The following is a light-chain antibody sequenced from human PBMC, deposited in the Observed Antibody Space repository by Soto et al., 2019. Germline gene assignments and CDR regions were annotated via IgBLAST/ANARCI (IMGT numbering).Light chain of an antibody. CDR2: EGS. CDR3: CSYAGSGTSV. J-gene: IGLJ2*01. CDR1: SSDVGSYKF. V-gene: IGLV2-23*01. Sequence: QSALTQPASVSGSPGQSITISCTGSSSDVGSYKFVSWYQQHPGKAPKLMISEGSKRPSGVSNRFSGSKSGNTASLTISGLQAEDEADYYCCSYAGSGTSVFGGGTKVTVL.